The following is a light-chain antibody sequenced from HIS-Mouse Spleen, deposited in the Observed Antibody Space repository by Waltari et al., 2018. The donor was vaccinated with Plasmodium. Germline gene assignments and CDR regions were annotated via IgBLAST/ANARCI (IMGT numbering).Light chain of an antibody. V-gene: IGKV4-1*01. CDR2: WAS. CDR1: QSVLYSPNNKNY. CDR3: QQYYSTPYT. Sequence: DIVMNQSPDPLAVFLGERATINCQSSQSVLYSPNNKNYLAWYQQKPGQPPKLLIYWASTRESGVPDRFSGSGSGTDFTLTISSLQAEDVAVYYCQQYYSTPYTFGQGTKLEIK. J-gene: IGKJ2*01.